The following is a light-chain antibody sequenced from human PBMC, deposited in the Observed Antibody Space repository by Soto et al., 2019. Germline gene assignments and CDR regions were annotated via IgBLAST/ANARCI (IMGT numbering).Light chain of an antibody. CDR3: QQYGSSPPLT. Sequence: EIVLTQSPGTLSLSPGERATLSCRARQSVRSSYLACFQQKPGQAPRLLIYGASSRATGIPDRFSGSGSGTDVTLTISRLEPEDFAVYYCQQYGSSPPLTFGGGTKVEIK. V-gene: IGKV3-20*01. J-gene: IGKJ4*01. CDR1: QSVRSSY. CDR2: GAS.